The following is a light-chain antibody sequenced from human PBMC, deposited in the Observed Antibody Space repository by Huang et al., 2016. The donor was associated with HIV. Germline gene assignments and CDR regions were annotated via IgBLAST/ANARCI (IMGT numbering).Light chain of an antibody. CDR3: QQYNNWPRT. CDR1: QSVNSY. V-gene: IGKV3-15*01. Sequence: EIVMTQSPATLSVSPGERATLSCRASQSVNSYLAWYQQKHGQAPRLLIYGASTRATGLPDRFSGSGSGTEFTLTISSLQSEDFAVYYCQQYNNWPRTFGQGTKVEIK. CDR2: GAS. J-gene: IGKJ1*01.